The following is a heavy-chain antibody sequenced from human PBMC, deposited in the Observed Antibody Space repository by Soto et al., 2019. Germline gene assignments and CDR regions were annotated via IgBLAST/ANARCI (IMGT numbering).Heavy chain of an antibody. Sequence: LRLSCSASWFTFSGSAMHCVRQPSGKGLEWVGRIRNKSNSYETAYSASVKGRFTISRDDSKNTLYLQMNSPRAEDTAVYYCAKAPKDYYGSGWVPLYYYYGMDVWGQGTTVTVSS. CDR3: AKAPKDYYGSGWVPLYYYYGMDV. CDR1: WFTFSGSA. J-gene: IGHJ6*01. V-gene: IGHV3-73*01. CDR2: IRNKSNSYET. D-gene: IGHD3-10*01.